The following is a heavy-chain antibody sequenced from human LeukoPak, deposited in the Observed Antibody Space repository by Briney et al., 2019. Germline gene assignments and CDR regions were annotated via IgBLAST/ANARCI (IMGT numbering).Heavy chain of an antibody. CDR3: ASGDPWAQLVRH. Sequence: PSETLSLTCTVSGGSVRSGSYYWSWIRQPPGKGLEWIGYIYYSGSTNYNPSPKSRVTISVDTSKNQFSLKLSSVTAADTAVYYCASGDPWAQLVRHWGQGTLVTVSS. D-gene: IGHD6-13*01. CDR1: GGSVRSGSYY. CDR2: IYYSGST. V-gene: IGHV4-61*01. J-gene: IGHJ4*02.